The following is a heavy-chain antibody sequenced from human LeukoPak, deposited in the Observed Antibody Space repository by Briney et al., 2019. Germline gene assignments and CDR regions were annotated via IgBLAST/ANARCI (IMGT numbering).Heavy chain of an antibody. CDR1: GFTFSSYG. Sequence: GGSLRLSCAASGFTFSSYGMHWVRQAPGKGLEWVAVIWYDGSNKYYADSVKGRFTISRDNSKNTLYLQMNSLRAEDTAVYYCARDTIDSSSSWYWFDPWGQGTLVTVSS. CDR3: ARDTIDSSSSWYWFDP. J-gene: IGHJ5*02. V-gene: IGHV3-33*01. CDR2: IWYDGSNK. D-gene: IGHD6-13*01.